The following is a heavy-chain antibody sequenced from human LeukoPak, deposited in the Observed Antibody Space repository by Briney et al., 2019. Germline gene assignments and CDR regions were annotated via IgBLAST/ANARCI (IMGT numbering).Heavy chain of an antibody. Sequence: SETLSLTCTVSGGSIGSSSCYWGWIRQPPGKGLEWIASIYDSRSTYYNPSLKSRLTISVDTSKNQFSLKLSSVTAADTAVYYCARGAGGSYRTRVDYWGQGTLVTVSS. CDR2: IYDSRST. V-gene: IGHV4-39*01. CDR1: GGSIGSSSCY. J-gene: IGHJ4*02. D-gene: IGHD1-26*01. CDR3: ARGAGGSYRTRVDY.